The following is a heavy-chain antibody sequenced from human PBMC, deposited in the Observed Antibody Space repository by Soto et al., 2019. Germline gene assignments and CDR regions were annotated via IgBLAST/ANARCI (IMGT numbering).Heavy chain of an antibody. CDR1: GGSISSSSYY. CDR3: ASRPYSSSWYTVDY. J-gene: IGHJ4*02. D-gene: IGHD6-13*01. CDR2: IYYSGST. Sequence: QLQLQESGPGLVKPSETLSLTCTVSGGSISSSSYYWGWIRQPPGKGLEWIGSIYYSGSTYDNPFLKSRVTISVDTSKNQFSLKLSSVTAPDTAVSYCASRPYSSSWYTVDYWGQGTLVTVSS. V-gene: IGHV4-39*01.